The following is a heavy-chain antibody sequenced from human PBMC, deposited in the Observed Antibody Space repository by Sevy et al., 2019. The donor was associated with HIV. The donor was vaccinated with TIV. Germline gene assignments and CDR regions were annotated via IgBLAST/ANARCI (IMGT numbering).Heavy chain of an antibody. V-gene: IGHV1-18*04. CDR3: ARRDRRSGSPNAFDI. J-gene: IGHJ3*02. CDR1: GYTFTSYG. CDR2: ISAYNGNT. D-gene: IGHD1-26*01. Sequence: ASVKVSCKASGYTFTSYGISWVRQAPGQGLEWMGWISAYNGNTNYAQKLQGRVTMTTDTSTVTAYMELRSLRSDDTAVYYCARRDRRSGSPNAFDIWGQGTMVTVSS.